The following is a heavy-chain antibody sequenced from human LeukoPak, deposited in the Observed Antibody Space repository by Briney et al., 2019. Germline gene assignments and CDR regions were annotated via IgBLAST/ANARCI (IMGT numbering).Heavy chain of an antibody. J-gene: IGHJ1*01. D-gene: IGHD3-22*01. V-gene: IGHV5-51*01. Sequence: GESLKISCKGSGYSFTSYWIAWVRQMPGKGLEWMGIFYPGDSDTRYSPSFQGQVTISADKSISTAYLQWSSLKASDTAMYYCARHPYYYDSSGYYLGAEYFQHWGQGTLVTVSS. CDR2: FYPGDSDT. CDR1: GYSFTSYW. CDR3: ARHPYYYDSSGYYLGAEYFQH.